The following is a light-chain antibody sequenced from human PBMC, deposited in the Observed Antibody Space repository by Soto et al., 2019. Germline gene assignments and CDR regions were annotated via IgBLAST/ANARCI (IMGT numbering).Light chain of an antibody. CDR3: QQYGNSPRYS. CDR2: ATS. J-gene: IGKJ2*03. V-gene: IGKV3-20*01. Sequence: EIVLTQSPGTLSLSLGERATLSCRASQSVSSNYLAWYQQKPGQAPRLLIYATSSRATGIPDRFSGSGSGTDFPLTIRRLQPEDFAVYYCQQYGNSPRYSFGQGTRLEI. CDR1: QSVSSNY.